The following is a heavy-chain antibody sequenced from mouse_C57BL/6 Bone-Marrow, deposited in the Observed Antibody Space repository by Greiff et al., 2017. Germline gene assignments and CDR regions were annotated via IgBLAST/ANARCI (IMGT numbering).Heavy chain of an antibody. CDR2: IDPENGDT. CDR3: TVTTVVATRGY. J-gene: IGHJ2*01. CDR1: GFNIKDDY. V-gene: IGHV14-4*01. Sequence: VQLQPSGAELVRPGASVKLSCTASGFNIKDDYMHWVKQRPEQGLEWIGWIDPENGDTEYASKFQGKATITADTSSNTAYLQLSSLTSEDTAVYYCTVTTVVATRGYWGQGTTLTVSS. D-gene: IGHD1-1*01.